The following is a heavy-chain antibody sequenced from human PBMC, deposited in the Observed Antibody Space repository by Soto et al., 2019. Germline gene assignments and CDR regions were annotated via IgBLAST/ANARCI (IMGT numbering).Heavy chain of an antibody. V-gene: IGHV4-31*03. Sequence: SETLSLTCTVSGGSISSGGYYWSWIRQHPGKGLEWIGYIYYSGSTYYNPSLKSRVTISVDTSKNQFSLKLSSVTASDTAVYYCARDLIGGAFDIWGQGTMVTVSS. CDR2: IYYSGST. D-gene: IGHD2-8*01. J-gene: IGHJ3*02. CDR1: GGSISSGGYY. CDR3: ARDLIGGAFDI.